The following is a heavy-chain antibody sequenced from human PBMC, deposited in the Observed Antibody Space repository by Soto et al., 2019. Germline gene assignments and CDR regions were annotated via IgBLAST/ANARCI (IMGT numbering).Heavy chain of an antibody. V-gene: IGHV1-69*01. J-gene: IGHJ4*02. D-gene: IGHD6-19*01. CDR3: AGGKYSSGWYVDY. CDR1: GGTFSSYA. CDR2: IIPIFGTA. Sequence: QVQLVQSGAEVKKPRSSVKVSCKASGGTFSSYAISWVRQAPGQGLQWMGGIIPIFGTANYAQKFQGRVTIPADEVTGTAYMELCSLRTEETAVYYCAGGKYSSGWYVDYWGQLTLVTVSS.